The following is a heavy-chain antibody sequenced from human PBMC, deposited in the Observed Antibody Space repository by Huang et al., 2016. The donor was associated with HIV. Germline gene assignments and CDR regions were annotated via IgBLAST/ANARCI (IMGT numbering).Heavy chain of an antibody. V-gene: IGHV1-24*01. CDR1: EYTLTELS. CDR3: ATGFDVFFDF. J-gene: IGHJ4*02. Sequence: QVQLVQSRAEVKKPGASVKVSCKVSEYTLTELSIPWVRQPPGKGVEWMGGLDPEIGETIYAQKFQGRVTMTEDTSTETAFMELSGLRPEDTAVYYCATGFDVFFDFWGQGTLVTVSS. D-gene: IGHD3-9*01. CDR2: LDPEIGET.